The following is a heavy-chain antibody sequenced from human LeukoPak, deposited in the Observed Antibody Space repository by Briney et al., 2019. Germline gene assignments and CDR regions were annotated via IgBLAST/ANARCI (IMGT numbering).Heavy chain of an antibody. V-gene: IGHV3-7*03. CDR2: IKQDESEK. D-gene: IGHD3-10*01. CDR3: ARELLSYYGSGSLNY. CDR1: GFTFSSYW. J-gene: IGHJ4*02. Sequence: GGSLRLSCAASGFTFSSYWMSWVRQAPGKGLEWVANIKQDESEKYYVDSVKGRFTISRDNAKNSLYLQMNSLRAEDTAVYYCARELLSYYGSGSLNYWGQGTLVTVSS.